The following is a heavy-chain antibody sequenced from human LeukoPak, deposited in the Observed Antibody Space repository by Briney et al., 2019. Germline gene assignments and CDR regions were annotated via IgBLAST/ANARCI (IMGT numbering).Heavy chain of an antibody. Sequence: GGSLRLSCAASGFTFDDYAMHWVRQAPGKGLEWVSGISWNSGGIGYADSVKGRFTISRDNAKNSLYLQMNSLRAEDTALYYCAKGGMATIRNWFDPWGQGTLVTVSS. CDR1: GFTFDDYA. V-gene: IGHV3-9*01. CDR3: AKGGMATIRNWFDP. CDR2: ISWNSGGI. J-gene: IGHJ5*02. D-gene: IGHD5-24*01.